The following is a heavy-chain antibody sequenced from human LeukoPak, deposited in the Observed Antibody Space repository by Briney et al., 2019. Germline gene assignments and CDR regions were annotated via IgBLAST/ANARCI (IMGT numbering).Heavy chain of an antibody. CDR2: INHSGST. J-gene: IGHJ6*03. CDR1: GGSFSGYY. CDR3: ASIGMATSNAYYYYYMDV. D-gene: IGHD5-24*01. V-gene: IGHV4-34*01. Sequence: PSETLSLTCAVYGGSFSGYYWSWIRQPPGKGLEWIGEINHSGSTNYNPSLKSRVTISVDTSKNQFSPKLTSVTAADTAVYYCASIGMATSNAYYYYYMDVWGKGTTVTVSS.